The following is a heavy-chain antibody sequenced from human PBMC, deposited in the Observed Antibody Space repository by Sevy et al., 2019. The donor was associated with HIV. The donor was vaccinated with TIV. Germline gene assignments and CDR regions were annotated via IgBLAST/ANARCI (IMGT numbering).Heavy chain of an antibody. CDR1: GDSISSYY. CDR3: TRGEVQLWPSGFDY. D-gene: IGHD1-1*01. CDR2: IYTSGRT. J-gene: IGHJ4*02. V-gene: IGHV4-4*07. Sequence: ETLSLTCTVSGDSISSYYWSWIRQPAGKGLEWIGRIYTSGRTNYNPSLKSRVTMSVDTSKNQFSLKLRSVTAADTAVYVCTRGEVQLWPSGFDYWGQGTLVTVSS.